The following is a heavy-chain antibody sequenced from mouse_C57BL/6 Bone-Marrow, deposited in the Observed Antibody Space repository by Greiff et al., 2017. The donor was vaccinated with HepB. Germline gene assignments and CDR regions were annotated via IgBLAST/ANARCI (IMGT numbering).Heavy chain of an antibody. Sequence: EVMLVESGGGLVQPGESLKLPCESNEYEFPSLDMSWVRKTPEKRLEWVAAFNSDGGSTYYPDTMERRFIISRDNTKKTLYLQMSSLRSEDTALYYCARHYDSYWYFDVWGTGTTVTVSS. D-gene: IGHD2-4*01. V-gene: IGHV5-2*01. CDR2: FNSDGGST. CDR3: ARHYDSYWYFDV. CDR1: EYEFPSLD. J-gene: IGHJ1*03.